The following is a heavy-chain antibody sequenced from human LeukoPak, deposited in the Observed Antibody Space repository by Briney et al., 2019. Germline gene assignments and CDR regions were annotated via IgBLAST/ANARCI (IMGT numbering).Heavy chain of an antibody. V-gene: IGHV4-30-4*08. CDR3: ARVGYCSGGSCYDY. CDR1: GGSISSGDYY. CDR2: IYYSGST. D-gene: IGHD2-15*01. J-gene: IGHJ4*02. Sequence: KTSQTLSLTCTVSGGSISSGDYYWSWIRQPPGKGLEWIGYIYYSGSTYYNPSLKSRVTISVDTSKYQFSLKLSSVTAADTAVYYCARVGYCSGGSCYDYWGQGTLVTVSS.